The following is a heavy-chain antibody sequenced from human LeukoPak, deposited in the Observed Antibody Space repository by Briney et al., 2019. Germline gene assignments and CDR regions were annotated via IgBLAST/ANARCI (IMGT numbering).Heavy chain of an antibody. CDR3: ARGPVMVRGETTTGDAFDI. Sequence: SVKVSCKASGGTFSSYAISWVRQAPGQGLEWMGGIIPIFGTANYAQKFQGRVTVTADESTSTAYMELSSLRSEDTAVYYCARGPVMVRGETTTGDAFDIWGQGTMVTVSS. D-gene: IGHD3-10*01. J-gene: IGHJ3*02. CDR1: GGTFSSYA. V-gene: IGHV1-69*01. CDR2: IIPIFGTA.